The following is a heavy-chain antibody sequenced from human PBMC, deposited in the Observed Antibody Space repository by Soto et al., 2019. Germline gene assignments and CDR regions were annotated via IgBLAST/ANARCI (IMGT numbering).Heavy chain of an antibody. CDR3: ARDGHCISTSCYYYYGMDV. CDR2: ISYDGSNK. CDR1: GFTFSSYA. J-gene: IGHJ6*02. D-gene: IGHD2-2*01. V-gene: IGHV3-30-3*01. Sequence: QVQLVESGGGVVQPGRSLRLSCAASGFTFSSYAMHWVRQAPGKGLEWVAVISYDGSNKYYADSVKGRFTISRDNSKNTLYLQMNSLRAEDRAVYYCARDGHCISTSCYYYYGMDVWGQGTTVTVSS.